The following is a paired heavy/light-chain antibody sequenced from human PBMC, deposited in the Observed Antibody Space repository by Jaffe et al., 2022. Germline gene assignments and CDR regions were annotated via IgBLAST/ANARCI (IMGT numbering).Heavy chain of an antibody. V-gene: IGHV3-23*01. Sequence: EVQLLESGGGLVQPGGSLRLSCAASGFSFSSYVMSWVRQAPGKGLEWVSAINSAGGSTYYADSVKGRFTISRDNSKNTLYLQMNSLRAEDSALYYCAKDPYSSRWYVNFFDYWGQGTLVTVSS. CDR1: GFSFSSYV. CDR3: AKDPYSSRWYVNFFDY. D-gene: IGHD6-13*01. J-gene: IGHJ4*02. CDR2: INSAGGST.
Light chain of an antibody. CDR3: QQYGSSLT. J-gene: IGKJ1*01. CDR2: GAS. Sequence: EIVLTQSPGTLSLSPGERATLSCRASQSVSSSYLAWYHQKPGQAPRLLLHGASSRATGIPDRFSGSVSGTDFTLTISRLEPEDFAVYYCQQYGSSLTFGQGTKVEI. V-gene: IGKV3-20*01. CDR1: QSVSSSY.